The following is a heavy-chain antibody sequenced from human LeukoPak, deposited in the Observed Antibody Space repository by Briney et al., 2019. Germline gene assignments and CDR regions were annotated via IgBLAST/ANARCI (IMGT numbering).Heavy chain of an antibody. J-gene: IGHJ4*02. CDR2: ISNDGSKK. Sequence: GGSLRLSCAASGFTFSSYGMHWVRQAPGKGLNWVAVISNDGSKKYYADSVKGRFTISRDNSKNTLSLQVSSLRTEDTAVYYCAKDRYSYAFEYSDSWGQGTLVTVSS. CDR1: GFTFSSYG. V-gene: IGHV3-30*18. D-gene: IGHD5-18*01. CDR3: AKDRYSYAFEYSDS.